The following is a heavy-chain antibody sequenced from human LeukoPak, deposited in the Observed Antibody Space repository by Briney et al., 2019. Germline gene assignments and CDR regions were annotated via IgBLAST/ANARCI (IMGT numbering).Heavy chain of an antibody. CDR1: GFTFDDYA. CDR2: ISWNSGSI. V-gene: IGHV3-9*01. CDR3: ARGGERWLQIAGSGIIFFDY. Sequence: PGGSLRLSCAASGFTFDDYAMHWVRQAPGKGLEWVSGISWNSGSIGYADSVKGRFTISRDNAKNSLYLQMNSLRAEDTAVYYCARGGERWLQIAGSGIIFFDYWGQGTLVTVFS. J-gene: IGHJ4*02. D-gene: IGHD5-24*01.